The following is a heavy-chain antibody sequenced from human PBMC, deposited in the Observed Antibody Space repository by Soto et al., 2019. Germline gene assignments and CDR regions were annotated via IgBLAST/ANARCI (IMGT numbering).Heavy chain of an antibody. J-gene: IGHJ6*02. CDR3: ARNPPPIDV. Sequence: QVQLVQSGAEVKKPGASVKVSCKASGYTFTGYGISWVRQAPGQGLEWMGWISAYNGNTNYAQKLQGRVTMTTDTAMSTAYLELRSLRSDDTAVYFSARNPPPIDVRGQGTTVSVSS. CDR1: GYTFTGYG. V-gene: IGHV1-18*01. CDR2: ISAYNGNT.